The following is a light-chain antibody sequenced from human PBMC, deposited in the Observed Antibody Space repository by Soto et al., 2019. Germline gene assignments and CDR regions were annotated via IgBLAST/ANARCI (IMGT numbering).Light chain of an antibody. Sequence: EIVLTQSPGTLSLSPGERATLSCRASQSVSSSYLAWYQQKPGQAPRLLIYGASSRATGIPDRFSGSGSGTDFTLTISRLEPEDFAVYYCQQYGSSPEWTSGQGTKV. J-gene: IGKJ1*01. CDR3: QQYGSSPEWT. CDR2: GAS. CDR1: QSVSSSY. V-gene: IGKV3-20*01.